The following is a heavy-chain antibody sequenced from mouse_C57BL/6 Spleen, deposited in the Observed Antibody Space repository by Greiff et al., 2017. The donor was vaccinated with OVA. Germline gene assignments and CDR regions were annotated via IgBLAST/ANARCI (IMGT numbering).Heavy chain of an antibody. J-gene: IGHJ2*01. Sequence: VQLKESGAELVRPGASVTLSCKASGYTFTDYEMHWVKQTPVHGLEWIGAIDPETGGTAYNQKFKGKAILTADKSSSTAYMELRSLTSEDSAVYYCTRGRNWDEDYWGQGTTLTVSS. CDR3: TRGRNWDEDY. D-gene: IGHD4-1*01. V-gene: IGHV1-15*01. CDR1: GYTFTDYE. CDR2: IDPETGGT.